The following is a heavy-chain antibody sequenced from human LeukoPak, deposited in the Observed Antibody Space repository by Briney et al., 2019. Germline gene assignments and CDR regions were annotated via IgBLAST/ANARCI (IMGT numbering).Heavy chain of an antibody. CDR1: GGSISSSSYY. Sequence: PSETLSLTCTVSGGSISSSSYYWGWIRQPPGKGLEWIGSIYYSGSTYYNPSLKSRVTISVDTSKNQFSLKLSSVTAADTAVYYCAREVAYGMDVWGQGTTVTVSS. J-gene: IGHJ6*02. CDR2: IYYSGST. D-gene: IGHD2-15*01. V-gene: IGHV4-39*07. CDR3: AREVAYGMDV.